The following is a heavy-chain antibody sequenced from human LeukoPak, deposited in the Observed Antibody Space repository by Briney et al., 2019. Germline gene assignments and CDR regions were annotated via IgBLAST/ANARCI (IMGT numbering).Heavy chain of an antibody. CDR3: ARGDYYGSGSYSSHYFDY. Sequence: ASVRVSCKASGYTFTGYYMHWVRQAPGQGLEWMGWINPNSGGTNYAQKFQGRVTMTRDTSISTAYMELSRLRSDDTAVYYCARGDYYGSGSYSSHYFDYWGQGTLVTVSS. V-gene: IGHV1-2*02. CDR2: INPNSGGT. CDR1: GYTFTGYY. D-gene: IGHD3-10*01. J-gene: IGHJ4*02.